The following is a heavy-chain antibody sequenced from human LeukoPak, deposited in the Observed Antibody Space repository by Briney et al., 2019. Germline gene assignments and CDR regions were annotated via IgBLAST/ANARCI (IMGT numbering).Heavy chain of an antibody. Sequence: SETLSLTCTVSGGSISSYYWSWIRQPPGKGLEWIGYIYYSGSTNYNPSLKSRVTISVDTSKNQFSLKLSSVTAADTAVYYCARRVAARPYHYYYYMDVWGKGTTVTVSS. D-gene: IGHD6-6*01. CDR3: ARRVAARPYHYYYYMDV. J-gene: IGHJ6*03. CDR2: IYYSGST. V-gene: IGHV4-59*01. CDR1: GGSISSYY.